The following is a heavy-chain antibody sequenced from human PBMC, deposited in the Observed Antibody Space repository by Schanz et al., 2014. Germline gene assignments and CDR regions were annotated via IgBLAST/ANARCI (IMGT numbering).Heavy chain of an antibody. J-gene: IGHJ6*02. CDR3: AKVDRTRYYAMDV. CDR1: GGTFSSST. CDR2: IIPILDKT. V-gene: IGHV1-69*08. Sequence: QVQLEQSGAEVMKPASSVYVSCDASGGTFSSSTLTWVRQAPGQGLEWMGRIIPILDKTNYAQKLQGRVTMTADKSTSTVYMDVSALRSEDTAVYNCAKVDRTRYYAMDVWGQGTTVTVSS. D-gene: IGHD3-9*01.